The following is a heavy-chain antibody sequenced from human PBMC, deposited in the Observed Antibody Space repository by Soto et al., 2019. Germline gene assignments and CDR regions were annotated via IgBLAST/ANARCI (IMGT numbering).Heavy chain of an antibody. Sequence: GGSLRLSCAASGFTFSSYAMSWVRQAPGKGLEWVSAISGSGGSTYYADSVKGRFTISRDNSKNTLYLQMNSLRAEDTAVYYCAKDPHDIVVVPAANIWFDPWGQGTLVTVSS. D-gene: IGHD2-2*01. CDR3: AKDPHDIVVVPAANIWFDP. CDR1: GFTFSSYA. CDR2: ISGSGGST. V-gene: IGHV3-23*01. J-gene: IGHJ5*02.